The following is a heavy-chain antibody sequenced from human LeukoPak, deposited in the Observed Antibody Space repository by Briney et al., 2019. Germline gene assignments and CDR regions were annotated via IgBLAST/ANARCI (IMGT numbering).Heavy chain of an antibody. D-gene: IGHD3-10*01. V-gene: IGHV1-2*02. Sequence: ASVKVSCKASGYTFTGYYMHWVRQAPGQGLEWMGWINPNSGGTNYAQKFQGRVTMTRDTSISTAYMELSRLRSDDTAVYYCARRMVRGVPRDAFDIWGQGTMVTVSS. J-gene: IGHJ3*02. CDR2: INPNSGGT. CDR3: ARRMVRGVPRDAFDI. CDR1: GYTFTGYY.